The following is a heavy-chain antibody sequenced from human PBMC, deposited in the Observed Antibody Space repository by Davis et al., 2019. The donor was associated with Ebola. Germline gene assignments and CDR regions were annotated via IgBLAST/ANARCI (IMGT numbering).Heavy chain of an antibody. J-gene: IGHJ4*02. V-gene: IGHV3-23*01. CDR2: IGGIDGNI. D-gene: IGHD3-16*01. Sequence: GESLKISCAASGFTFSIYAMTWVRQAPGKGLEWVSTIGGIDGNIYYADSVKGRVTISRDNSRNTLYLQMNSLRAEDTAVYYCAGAWDWGQGTLVTVSS. CDR3: AGAWD. CDR1: GFTFSIYA.